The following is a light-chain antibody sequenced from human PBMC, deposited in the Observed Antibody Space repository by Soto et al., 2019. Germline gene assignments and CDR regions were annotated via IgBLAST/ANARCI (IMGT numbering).Light chain of an antibody. CDR1: QGIRND. CDR3: LHDYNFPYT. J-gene: IGKJ2*01. Sequence: AIQMTQPPSSLSASVGDRVTITCRASQGIRNDLGWYQQKPGKAPKLLSYAASSVQGGVPSRFSGSGSGTDFTLTISSRQPEDVATYYCLHDYNFPYTFGQGTKMEIK. V-gene: IGKV1-6*01. CDR2: AAS.